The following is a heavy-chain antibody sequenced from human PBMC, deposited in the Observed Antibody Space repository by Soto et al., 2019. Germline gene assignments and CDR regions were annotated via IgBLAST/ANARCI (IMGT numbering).Heavy chain of an antibody. Sequence: PSETLSLTCAVSGGSISSGGYSWSWIRQPPGKGLEWIGYIYHSGSTYYNPSLKSRVTISVDRSKNQFSLKLSSVTAADTAVYYCARERLAGGGSGFDPWGQGTLVTVSS. CDR3: ARERLAGGGSGFDP. V-gene: IGHV4-30-2*01. D-gene: IGHD1-26*01. J-gene: IGHJ5*02. CDR1: GGSISSGGYS. CDR2: IYHSGST.